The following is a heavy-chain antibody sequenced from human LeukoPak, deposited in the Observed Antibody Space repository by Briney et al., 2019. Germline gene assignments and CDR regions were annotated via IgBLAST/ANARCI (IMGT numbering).Heavy chain of an antibody. CDR3: AKEIRPNDY. CDR1: GFTFSFYA. Sequence: GGSLRLSCAASGFTFSFYAMSWVRQPPGKGLEWLSSISISGDKILYADSVKGRFTISRDNFKNTLYLQMNSLRDEDTAVYYCAKEIRPNDYWGQGTLVIVSS. J-gene: IGHJ4*02. V-gene: IGHV3-23*01. CDR2: ISISGDKI.